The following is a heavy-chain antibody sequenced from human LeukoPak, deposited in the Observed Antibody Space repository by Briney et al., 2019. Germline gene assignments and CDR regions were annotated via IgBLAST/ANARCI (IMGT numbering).Heavy chain of an antibody. Sequence: GGSLRLSCAASGFTFSTFAMIWVRQAPGKGLEWVSAISGSGRDTYYADSVKVRFTFSRDNTKNTLYLQMNSLRAEDTAVYYCAKIRAVDSSGYYKYYFDYWGQGTLVTVSS. CDR1: GFTFSTFA. D-gene: IGHD3-22*01. CDR3: AKIRAVDSSGYYKYYFDY. J-gene: IGHJ4*02. V-gene: IGHV3-23*01. CDR2: ISGSGRDT.